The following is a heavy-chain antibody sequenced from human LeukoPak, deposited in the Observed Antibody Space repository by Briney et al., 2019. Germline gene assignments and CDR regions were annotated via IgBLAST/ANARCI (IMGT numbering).Heavy chain of an antibody. CDR1: GFTFDDYA. D-gene: IGHD6-13*01. Sequence: PPGGSLRLSCAASGFTFDDYAMHWVRQAPGKGLEWVSGISWNSGSIGYADSVKGRFTISRDNAKNSLYLQMNSLRAEDMALYYCAKDRAAAALYYMDVWGKGTTVTVSS. J-gene: IGHJ6*03. CDR3: AKDRAAAALYYMDV. CDR2: ISWNSGSI. V-gene: IGHV3-9*03.